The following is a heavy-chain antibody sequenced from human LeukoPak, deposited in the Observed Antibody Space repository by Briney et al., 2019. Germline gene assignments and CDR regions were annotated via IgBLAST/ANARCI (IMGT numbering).Heavy chain of an antibody. CDR1: GYTFTGYY. J-gene: IGHJ3*02. Sequence: GASVKVSCKASGYTFTGYYMHWVRQAPGQGLEWMGWINPNSGGTNYAQKFQGRVTMTRDTSINTAYMELSRLRSDDTAVYYCARDDPPLSIVGTPGAFDIWGQGTMVTVSS. CDR2: INPNSGGT. CDR3: ARDDPPLSIVGTPGAFDI. D-gene: IGHD1-26*01. V-gene: IGHV1-2*02.